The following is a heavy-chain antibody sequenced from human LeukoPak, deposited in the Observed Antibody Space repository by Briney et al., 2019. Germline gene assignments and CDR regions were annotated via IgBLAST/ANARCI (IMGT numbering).Heavy chain of an antibody. V-gene: IGHV3-33*05. CDR1: GFTFSSYG. CDR3: TRDLSPYNWNIPHNYY. J-gene: IGHJ4*02. CDR2: ISYDGSNK. D-gene: IGHD1-20*01. Sequence: GGSLRLSCEAPGFTFSSYGMYWVRQAPGKGLEGVAVISYDGSNKYYADSVEGRFTISRDNSKNTLYLQMNSLKTEGTAVYYCTRDLSPYNWNIPHNYYWGQGTLVTVSS.